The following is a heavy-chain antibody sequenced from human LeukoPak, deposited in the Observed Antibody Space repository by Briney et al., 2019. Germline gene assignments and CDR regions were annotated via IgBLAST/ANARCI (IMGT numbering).Heavy chain of an antibody. V-gene: IGHV3-21*01. D-gene: IGHD6-6*01. CDR1: GFTFSSYS. CDR2: ISSSSSYI. CDR3: ARERRSSSSEYFQH. Sequence: GGPLRLSCAASGFTFSSYSMNWVRQAPGKGLEWVSSISSSSSYIYYADSVKGRFTISRDNAKNSLYLQMNSLRAEDTAVYYCARERRSSSSEYFQHWGQGTLVTVSS. J-gene: IGHJ1*01.